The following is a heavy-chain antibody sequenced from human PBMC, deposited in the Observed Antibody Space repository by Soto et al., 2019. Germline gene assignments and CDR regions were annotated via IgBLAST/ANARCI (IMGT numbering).Heavy chain of an antibody. D-gene: IGHD1-26*01. Sequence: GESLKISCKGSGYTFTSYWIGWVRQMPGKGLEWMGIIYPGDSDTRYSPSFQGQVTISADKSISTAYLQGSSLKASEHAMDYWARGSTGTYYYFDYWGQGTLVTVSS. V-gene: IGHV5-51*01. CDR1: GYTFTSYW. J-gene: IGHJ4*02. CDR2: IYPGDSDT. CDR3: ARGSTGTYYYFDY.